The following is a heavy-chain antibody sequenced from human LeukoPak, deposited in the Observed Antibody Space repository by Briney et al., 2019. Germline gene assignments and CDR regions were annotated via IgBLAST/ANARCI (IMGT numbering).Heavy chain of an antibody. CDR3: AKAQSRIVGATIFDY. CDR2: ISGSDGST. V-gene: IGHV3-23*01. CDR1: GFTFSSYA. J-gene: IGHJ4*02. D-gene: IGHD1-26*01. Sequence: GGSLRLSCAASGFTFSSYAMSWVRQAPGKGLEWVSAISGSDGSTYYADSVKGRFTISRDNSKNTLYLQMNSLRAEETAVYYCAKAQSRIVGATIFDYWGQGTLVTVSS.